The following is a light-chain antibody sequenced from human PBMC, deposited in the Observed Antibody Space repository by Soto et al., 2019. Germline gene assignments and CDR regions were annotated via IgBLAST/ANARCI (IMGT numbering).Light chain of an antibody. Sequence: QSVLTQPAFVSGSPGQSITISCTGTSSDVGDYNYVSWYQQHPGKAPKLIIYGVSNRPSGISNRFSGSKSGNTASLTVSGLQAEDEADYYCRSYTATNPLVFGGGTKVTVL. CDR3: RSYTATNPLV. V-gene: IGLV2-14*01. J-gene: IGLJ2*01. CDR1: SSDVGDYNY. CDR2: GVS.